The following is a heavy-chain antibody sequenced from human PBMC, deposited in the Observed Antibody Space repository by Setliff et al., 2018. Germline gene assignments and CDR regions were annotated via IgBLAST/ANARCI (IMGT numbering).Heavy chain of an antibody. D-gene: IGHD1-7*01. CDR2: IYSGDRNT. CDR3: AKPQVELRWGFES. J-gene: IGHJ4*02. Sequence: LGESLKISCAASGFTFSTYAMSWVRQAPGKGLEWVSTIYSGDRNTFYTDSVKGRFTIFRDGSKNTLFLQMTSLRAEDTAVYYCAKPQVELRWGFESWGQGTPVTVSS. V-gene: IGHV3-23*03. CDR1: GFTFSTYA.